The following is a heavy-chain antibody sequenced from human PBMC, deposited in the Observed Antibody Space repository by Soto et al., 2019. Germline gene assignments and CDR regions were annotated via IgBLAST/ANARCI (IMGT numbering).Heavy chain of an antibody. J-gene: IGHJ2*01. V-gene: IGHV1-3*01. D-gene: IGHD1-26*01. CDR3: ARGGSLYWYFDL. CDR2: INAGNGNT. Sequence: ASVKVSCKASGYTFTSYDMHWVRQAPGQRLEWMGWINAGNGNTKYSQKFQGRVTITRDTSASTAYMELSSLRSEDTAVYYCARGGSLYWYFDLWGRGTLVTVS. CDR1: GYTFTSYD.